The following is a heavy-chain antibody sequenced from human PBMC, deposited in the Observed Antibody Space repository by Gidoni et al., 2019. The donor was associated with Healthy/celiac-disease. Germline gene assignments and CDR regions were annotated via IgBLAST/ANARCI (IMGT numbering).Heavy chain of an antibody. CDR2: ITYDGSNK. V-gene: IGHV3-30-3*01. CDR1: GFTFSSYA. D-gene: IGHD3-22*01. CDR3: ARDSARSGYYDSSGYWKGAFDI. J-gene: IGHJ3*02. Sequence: QVQLVVSGGGVVQPGRSLRLSCAASGFTFSSYAMHWVRQHPGKGLEWVAVITYDGSNKYYADSVKGRFTRSRENSKNTLYLQMNSLRAEDTAVYYCARDSARSGYYDSSGYWKGAFDIWGQGTMVTVSS.